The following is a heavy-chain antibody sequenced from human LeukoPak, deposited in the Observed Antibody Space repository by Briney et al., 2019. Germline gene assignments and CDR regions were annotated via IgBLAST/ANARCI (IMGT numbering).Heavy chain of an antibody. CDR2: IYHSGST. CDR3: ARRDGYNRENAFDI. J-gene: IGHJ3*02. CDR1: GYSISSGYY. D-gene: IGHD5-24*01. Sequence: ASETLSLTCTVSGYSISSGYYWGWIRQPPGKGLEWIGSIYHSGSTYYNPSLKSRVTISVDTSKNQFSLKLSSVTAADTAVYYCARRDGYNRENAFDIWGQGTMVTVSS. V-gene: IGHV4-38-2*02.